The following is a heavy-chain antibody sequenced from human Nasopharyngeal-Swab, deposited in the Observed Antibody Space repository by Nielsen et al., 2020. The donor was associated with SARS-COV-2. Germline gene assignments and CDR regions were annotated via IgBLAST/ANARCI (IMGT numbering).Heavy chain of an antibody. J-gene: IGHJ2*01. CDR2: IYYSGGT. CDR1: GGSISSGGYY. CDR3: ARAKQPGITMIVVVTHWYFDL. D-gene: IGHD3-22*01. Sequence: SETLSLTCTVSGGSISSGGYYWSWIRQHPGKGLEWIGYIYYSGGTYYNPSLKSRVTISVDTSKNQFSLKLSSVTAADTAVYYCARAKQPGITMIVVVTHWYFDLWGRGTLVTVSS. V-gene: IGHV4-31*03.